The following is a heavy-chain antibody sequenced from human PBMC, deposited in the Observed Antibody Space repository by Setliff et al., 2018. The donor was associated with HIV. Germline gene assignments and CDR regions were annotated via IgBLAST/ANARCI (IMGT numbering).Heavy chain of an antibody. J-gene: IGHJ4*02. D-gene: IGHD2-2*01. Sequence: GGSLRLSCAASGFTFGDYPMNWVRQAPGKGLEWVSTISGSGGLTFYADSVKGRFTISRDNSKNTLYLQMNSLRAEDTAVYYCATPISITSGSAFDYWGQGTLVTVSS. V-gene: IGHV3-23*01. CDR1: GFTFGDYP. CDR3: ATPISITSGSAFDY. CDR2: ISGSGGLT.